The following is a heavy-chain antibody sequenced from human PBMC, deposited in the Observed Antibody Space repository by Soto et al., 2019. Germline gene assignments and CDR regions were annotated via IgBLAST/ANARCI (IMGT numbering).Heavy chain of an antibody. CDR1: GFSFSTYA. V-gene: IGHV3-33*01. Sequence: GGSLRLSYGVSGFSFSTYAMHWVRQAPGKGLEWLVIIWFDGVKEYYAESVRGRFTISIDNSKNTVFLQMDTVGAEDSALYYCTRATFDVWGQGTTVTVS. J-gene: IGHJ6*02. CDR2: IWFDGVKE. CDR3: TRATFDV.